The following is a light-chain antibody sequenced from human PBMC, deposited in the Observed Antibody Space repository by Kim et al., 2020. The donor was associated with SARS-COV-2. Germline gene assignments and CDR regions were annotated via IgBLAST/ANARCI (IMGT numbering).Light chain of an antibody. CDR3: SSYTTSSTQV. CDR2: DVS. Sequence: GQSITLSCTGTSSDFGAYDSVSWYQQRPGKAPKVMIYDVSTRASGVSTRFSGSKSGNTASLTISGLQAEDEADYYCSSYTTSSTQVFGGGTKVTVL. V-gene: IGLV2-14*03. J-gene: IGLJ2*01. CDR1: SSDFGAYDS.